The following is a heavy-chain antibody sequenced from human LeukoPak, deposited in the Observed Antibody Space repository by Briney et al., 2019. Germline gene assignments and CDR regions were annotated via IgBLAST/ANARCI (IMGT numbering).Heavy chain of an antibody. Sequence: GGSLRLSCAASGFTFSSYWMHWVRQAPGKGLVWVSRINTDGSSTSYADSVKGRFTISRDNAKNTLYLQMNSLRAEDTAVYYCASSYQSSYYFDYWGQGTPVTVSS. J-gene: IGHJ4*02. CDR2: INTDGSST. D-gene: IGHD5-18*01. CDR1: GFTFSSYW. CDR3: ASSYQSSYYFDY. V-gene: IGHV3-74*01.